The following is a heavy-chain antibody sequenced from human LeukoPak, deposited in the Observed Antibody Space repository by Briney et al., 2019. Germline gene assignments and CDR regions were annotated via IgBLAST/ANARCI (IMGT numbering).Heavy chain of an antibody. Sequence: PGGSLRLSCAASGFTFSGYEMNWVRQAPGKGLEWVSYISSSGSTIYYADSVKGRFTISRDNAKNSLYLQMNSLRAEDTAVYYCARGSIAAAGRDWFDPWGQGTLVTVSS. CDR3: ARGSIAAAGRDWFDP. CDR2: ISSSGSTI. D-gene: IGHD6-13*01. V-gene: IGHV3-48*03. J-gene: IGHJ5*02. CDR1: GFTFSGYE.